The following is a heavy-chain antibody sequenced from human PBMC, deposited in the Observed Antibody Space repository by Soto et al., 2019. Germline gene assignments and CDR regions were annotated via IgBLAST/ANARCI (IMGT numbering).Heavy chain of an antibody. CDR3: AKDYGDYVGLDC. J-gene: IGHJ4*02. V-gene: IGHV3-33*06. D-gene: IGHD4-17*01. CDR1: GFTFSNYG. Sequence: QVQLVESGGGVVQPGRSLRLSCAASGFTFSNYGMHWVRQAPGKGLEWVAVIWYDGSNKYYADSVKGRFTISRDNSKNTLYLQMNSLRAEDTGVYYCAKDYGDYVGLDCWGQGTLVTVSS. CDR2: IWYDGSNK.